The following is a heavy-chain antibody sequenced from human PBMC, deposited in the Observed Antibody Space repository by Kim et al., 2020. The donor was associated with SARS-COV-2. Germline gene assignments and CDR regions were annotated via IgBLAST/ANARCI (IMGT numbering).Heavy chain of an antibody. CDR1: GFTVSTSH. Sequence: GGSLRLSCALSGFTVSTSHMYWVRQAPGKGLECVSVINSSGSIYYVDSVMGRCTISRDNSKNTLYLQMNSLRAADTAMYYCLRDAGGHWGQGTLVTFSS. CDR2: INSSGSI. D-gene: IGHD2-15*01. V-gene: IGHV3-53*01. CDR3: LRDAGGH. J-gene: IGHJ4*02.